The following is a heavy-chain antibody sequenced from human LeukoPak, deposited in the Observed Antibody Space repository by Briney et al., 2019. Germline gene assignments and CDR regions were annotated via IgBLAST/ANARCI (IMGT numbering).Heavy chain of an antibody. V-gene: IGHV4-39*01. CDR1: GGSISSSSYY. Sequence: SETLSLTCTVSGGSISSSSYYWGWIRQPPGKGLEWIGSIYYSGSTYYNPSLKSRVTISVDTSKNQFSLKLSSVTAADTAVYYCARASSSWYSCWFDSWGQGTLVTVSS. D-gene: IGHD6-13*01. CDR2: IYYSGST. J-gene: IGHJ5*01. CDR3: ARASSSWYSCWFDS.